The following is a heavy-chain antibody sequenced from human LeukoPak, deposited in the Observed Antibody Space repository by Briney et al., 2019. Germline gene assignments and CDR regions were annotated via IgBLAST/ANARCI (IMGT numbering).Heavy chain of an antibody. CDR2: ISYDGSNK. CDR1: GFTFSSYG. V-gene: IGHV3-30*18. CDR3: AKVRWDNSGWYYLDS. Sequence: PGGSLRLSCAASGFTFSSYGMHWVRRAPGKGLEWVAVISYDGSNKYYADSVKGRFTISRDNSKNTLLLQMNSLRAEDTAVYYCAKVRWDNSGWYYLDSWGQGTLVTVSS. D-gene: IGHD6-19*01. J-gene: IGHJ4*02.